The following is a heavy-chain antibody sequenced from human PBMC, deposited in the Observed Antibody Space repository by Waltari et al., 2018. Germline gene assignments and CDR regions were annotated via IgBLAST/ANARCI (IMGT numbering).Heavy chain of an antibody. J-gene: IGHJ4*02. CDR2: INAGNGNT. V-gene: IGHV1-3*01. CDR3: ARGRLGMTTYYFDY. CDR1: GYTFTSYA. D-gene: IGHD4-17*01. Sequence: QVQLVQSGAEVKKPGASVKVSCKASGYTFTSYAMHWVRQAPGQRLEWMGWINAGNGNTKYSQKFQGRVTITRDTSASTAYMELGSLRSEDTAVYYCARGRLGMTTYYFDYWGQGTLVTVSS.